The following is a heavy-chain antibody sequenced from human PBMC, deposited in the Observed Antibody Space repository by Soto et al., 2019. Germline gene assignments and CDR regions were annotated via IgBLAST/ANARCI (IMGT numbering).Heavy chain of an antibody. CDR1: GFIFKSYG. D-gene: IGHD4-4*01. V-gene: IGHV3-23*01. CDR3: AKGVNDYSTYYFNY. CDR2: ISGSGDRT. Sequence: PGGSLRLSCAASGFIFKSYGMNWVRQAPGKGLEWISYISGSGDRTYYAQSVQGRFTISRDNSKNTLSVQMNSLRAEGTAVYFCAKGVNDYSTYYFNYWGQGILVTVSS. J-gene: IGHJ4*01.